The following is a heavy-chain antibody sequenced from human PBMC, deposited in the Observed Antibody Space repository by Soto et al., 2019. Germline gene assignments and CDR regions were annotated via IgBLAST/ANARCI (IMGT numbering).Heavy chain of an antibody. V-gene: IGHV4-34*01. D-gene: IGHD2-2*01. J-gene: IGHJ4*02. CDR3: ARGSRGAFAD. CDR2: INHSGST. Sequence: SETLSLTCAVYGGSFSGYYWSWIRQPPGKGLEWIGEINHSGSTNYNPSLKSRVTISVDTSKNQFSLKLSSVTAADTAVYYCARGSRGAFADWGQGTLVTVSS. CDR1: GGSFSGYY.